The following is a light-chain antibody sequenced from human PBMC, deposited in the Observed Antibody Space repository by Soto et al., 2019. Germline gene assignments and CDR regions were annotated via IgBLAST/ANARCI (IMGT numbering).Light chain of an antibody. Sequence: DIHLTQSPSFLSASVGDRVTITCRASQGITSYLAWYQQKPGKAPKLLIYAASTLQSGVPSRFSGSASGTEFTLTISSLQPEDFATYYCQQLNSYPLTFGGGTKVEIK. CDR2: AAS. V-gene: IGKV1-9*01. J-gene: IGKJ4*01. CDR3: QQLNSYPLT. CDR1: QGITSY.